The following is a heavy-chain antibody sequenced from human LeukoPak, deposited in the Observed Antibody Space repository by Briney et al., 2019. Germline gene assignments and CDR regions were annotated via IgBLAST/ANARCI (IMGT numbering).Heavy chain of an antibody. CDR3: ARDRAWNYFDY. D-gene: IGHD3-3*01. CDR1: GFTFNRCW. V-gene: IGHV3-23*01. CDR2: IPGSGGAT. Sequence: SGGSLRLSCVVSGFTFNRCWMNWVRQAPGKGLEWVSSIPGSGGATYYADSVRGRFSISRDSSKNTVYLQMNSLRDEDTAVYYCARDRAWNYFDYWGQGTLVTVSS. J-gene: IGHJ4*02.